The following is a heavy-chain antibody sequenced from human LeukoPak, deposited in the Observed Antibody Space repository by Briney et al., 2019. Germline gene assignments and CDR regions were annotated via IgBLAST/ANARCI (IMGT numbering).Heavy chain of an antibody. D-gene: IGHD3-22*01. V-gene: IGHV1-46*01. CDR2: INPTGGST. Sequence: ASVKVSCKASGYTFTSYYMHWVRQAPGQGLEWMGLINPTGGSTGYAQKFQGRVTITADKSTSTAYMELSSLRSEDTAVYYCARAPCYYDSSGYYSGRGSGDCWFDPWGQGTLVTVSS. CDR1: GYTFTSYY. CDR3: ARAPCYYDSSGYYSGRGSGDCWFDP. J-gene: IGHJ5*02.